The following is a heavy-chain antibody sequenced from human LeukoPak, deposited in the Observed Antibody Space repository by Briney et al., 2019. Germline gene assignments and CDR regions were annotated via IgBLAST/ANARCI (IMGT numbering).Heavy chain of an antibody. CDR1: GGTFSSYA. D-gene: IGHD3-22*01. CDR2: IIPILGIA. CDR3: AREGYYYDSSGYYYLDY. V-gene: IGHV1-69*04. J-gene: IGHJ4*02. Sequence: GASVKVPCKASGGTFSSYAISWVRQAPGQGLEWMGRIIPILGIANYAQKFQGRVTITADKSTSTAYMELSGLRSEDTAVYYCAREGYYYDSSGYYYLDYWGQGTLVTVSS.